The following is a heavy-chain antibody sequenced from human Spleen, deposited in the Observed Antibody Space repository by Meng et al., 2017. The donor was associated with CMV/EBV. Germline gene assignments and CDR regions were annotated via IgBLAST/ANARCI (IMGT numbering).Heavy chain of an antibody. Sequence: GGSLRLSCAASGFTFSTNGMNWVRQAPGKGLEWVSSISSGTTYIYYEDSVKGLFTISRDSAKKSVYLQMSNLRVEDTAVYYCARVNRSTSGGNTLDYWCQGTLVTVS. D-gene: IGHD2-2*01. V-gene: IGHV3-21*01. CDR2: ISSGTTYI. CDR3: ARVNRSTSGGNTLDY. CDR1: GFTFSTNG. J-gene: IGHJ4*02.